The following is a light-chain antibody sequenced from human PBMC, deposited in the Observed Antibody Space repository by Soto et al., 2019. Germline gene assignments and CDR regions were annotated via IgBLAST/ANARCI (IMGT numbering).Light chain of an antibody. J-gene: IGKJ1*01. Sequence: IVMTQSPAPLSVSPGERATLSCRSSKSVSSNLAWSQHKPGQAPMRLIYGASPRATGIPARFSGSGSGTEFTLTISILQSEDFAFYYCQQYNNWPPGTFGQGTKVEIK. CDR2: GAS. CDR3: QQYNNWPPGT. V-gene: IGKV3-15*01. CDR1: KSVSSN.